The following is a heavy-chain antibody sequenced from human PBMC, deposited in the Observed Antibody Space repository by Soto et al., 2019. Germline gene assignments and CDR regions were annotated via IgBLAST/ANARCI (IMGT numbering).Heavy chain of an antibody. Sequence: QVQLVQSGAEVKKPGASVKVSCKASGYTFTTYEINWVRQVPGQGLEWMGWMSPSSGNTGYVDQFRGRVTMTSNTSVRTAYMELSSLRSEYTAVYYCARVGGQLFGDHGMDVWGQGTTVTVSS. CDR1: GYTFTTYE. CDR2: MSPSSGNT. CDR3: ARVGGQLFGDHGMDV. V-gene: IGHV1-8*01. D-gene: IGHD3-10*01. J-gene: IGHJ6*02.